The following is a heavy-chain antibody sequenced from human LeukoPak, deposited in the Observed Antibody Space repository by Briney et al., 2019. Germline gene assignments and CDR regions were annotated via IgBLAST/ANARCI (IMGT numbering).Heavy chain of an antibody. CDR1: GFSFSSYS. Sequence: QPGGSLRLSCAASGFSFSSYSMNWVRQAPGKGLEWVSYISSSSSTRYYADSVQGRFTISRDNAKNSVYLQMNSLRAEDTAVYYCARPDSSGYYSFYFDYWGQGTLVTVSS. CDR2: ISSSSSTR. V-gene: IGHV3-48*04. CDR3: ARPDSSGYYSFYFDY. D-gene: IGHD3-22*01. J-gene: IGHJ4*02.